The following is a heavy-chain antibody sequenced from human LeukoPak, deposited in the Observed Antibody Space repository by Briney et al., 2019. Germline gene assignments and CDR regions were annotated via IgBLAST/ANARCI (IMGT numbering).Heavy chain of an antibody. D-gene: IGHD3-10*01. CDR2: IYSGGST. Sequence: GGSLRLSCAASGFTVSSNYMSWVRQAPGKGLEWVSVIYSGGSTYYADSVKGRFTIPRDNSKNTLYLQMNSLRAEDTAVYYCARDRLPRGYDYWGQGTLVTVSS. CDR1: GFTVSSNY. CDR3: ARDRLPRGYDY. J-gene: IGHJ4*02. V-gene: IGHV3-66*02.